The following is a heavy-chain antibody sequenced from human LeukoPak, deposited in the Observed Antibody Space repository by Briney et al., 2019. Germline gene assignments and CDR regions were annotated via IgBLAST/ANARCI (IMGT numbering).Heavy chain of an antibody. CDR1: GFTVSSNY. D-gene: IGHD6-13*01. CDR2: IYSGGST. Sequence: GGSLRLSCAASGFTVSSNYMSWVRQAPGKGLEWVSVIYSGGSTYYADSVKGRFTISRDNSKNTLYLQMNSLRAEDTAVYYCAREVPQLVLAYWGQGTLVTVSS. V-gene: IGHV3-66*02. CDR3: AREVPQLVLAY. J-gene: IGHJ4*02.